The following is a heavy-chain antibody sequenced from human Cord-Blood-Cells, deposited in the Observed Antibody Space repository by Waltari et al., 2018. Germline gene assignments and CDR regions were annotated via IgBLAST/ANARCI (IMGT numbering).Heavy chain of an antibody. CDR3: AREGIAARPSAFDI. J-gene: IGHJ3*02. D-gene: IGHD6-6*01. Sequence: EVQLVESGGGLIQPGGSLRLSCAASGFTFSRKYMSWVRQAPGKGLEWVSVIYSGGSTYYADSVKGRFTISRDNSKNTLYLQMNSLRAEDTAVYYCAREGIAARPSAFDIWGQGTMVTVSS. V-gene: IGHV3-53*01. CDR2: IYSGGST. CDR1: GFTFSRKY.